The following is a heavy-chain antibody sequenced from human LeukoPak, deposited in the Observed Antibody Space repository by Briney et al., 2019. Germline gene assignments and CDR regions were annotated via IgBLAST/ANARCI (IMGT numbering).Heavy chain of an antibody. CDR1: GFTFSSYS. CDR2: ISSSSSYI. D-gene: IGHD3-22*01. J-gene: IGHJ5*02. CDR3: ARDGDYDTLNWFDP. V-gene: IGHV3-21*01. Sequence: PGGSLRLSRAASGFTFSSYSMNWVRQAPGKGLEWVSSISSSSSYIYYADSVKGRFTISRDNAKNSLYLQMNSLRAEDTAVYYCARDGDYDTLNWFDPWGQGTLVTVSS.